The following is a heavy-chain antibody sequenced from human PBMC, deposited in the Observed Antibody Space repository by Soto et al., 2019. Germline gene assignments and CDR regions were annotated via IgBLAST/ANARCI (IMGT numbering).Heavy chain of an antibody. CDR1: GFTFSSYG. D-gene: IGHD3-10*01. CDR2: ISYDGSNK. CDR3: ANGSGSYSRYGMDV. V-gene: IGHV3-30*18. Sequence: QVQLVESGGGVVQPGRSLRLSCAASGFTFSSYGMHWVRQAPGKGLEWVAVISYDGSNKYYADSVKGRFTISRDNSKNTLYLQMNSLRAEDTAVYYCANGSGSYSRYGMDVWGQGTTVTVSS. J-gene: IGHJ6*02.